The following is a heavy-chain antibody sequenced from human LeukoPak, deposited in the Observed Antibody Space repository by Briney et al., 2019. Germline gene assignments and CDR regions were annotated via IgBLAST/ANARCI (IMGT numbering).Heavy chain of an antibody. CDR3: ARDMSVGIGSSSSVGVDY. CDR1: GGSISSYY. CDR2: IYYSGST. D-gene: IGHD6-6*01. V-gene: IGHV4-59*01. J-gene: IGHJ4*02. Sequence: SETLSLTCTVSGGSISSYYWSWIRQPPGKGLEWIGCIYYSGSTNYNPSFKSRVTISVDTSKNQFSLKLSSVTAADTAVYYCARDMSVGIGSSSSVGVDYWGQGTLVTVSS.